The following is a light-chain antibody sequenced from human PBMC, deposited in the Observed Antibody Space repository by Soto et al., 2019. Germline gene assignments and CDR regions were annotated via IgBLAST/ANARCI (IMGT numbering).Light chain of an antibody. CDR1: TSDVGLYNY. Sequence: QSVLTQPASVSGSPGQSITISCTGTTSDVGLYNYVSWYQQHPGKAPKLMISEVSNRPSGVSNRFSGSKSGNTASLTISGLQAEDEADYYCSSYTSSDTLVFGAGTKVPS. CDR3: SSYTSSDTLV. V-gene: IGLV2-14*01. CDR2: EVS. J-gene: IGLJ2*01.